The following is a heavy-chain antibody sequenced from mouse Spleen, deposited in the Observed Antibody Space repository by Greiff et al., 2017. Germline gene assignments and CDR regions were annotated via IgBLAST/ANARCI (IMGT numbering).Heavy chain of an antibody. D-gene: IGHD1-1*01. V-gene: IGHV5-17*01. Sequence: EVMLVESGGGLVKPGGSLKLSCAASGFNFSDYGMHWVRQAPEKGLEWVAYISSGSSTIYYADTVKGRFTISRDNAKNTLFLQMTSLRSEDTAMYYCARPDYCGSYYFDYWGQGTTLTVSS. CDR1: GFNFSDYG. J-gene: IGHJ2*01. CDR3: ARPDYCGSYYFDY. CDR2: ISSGSSTI.